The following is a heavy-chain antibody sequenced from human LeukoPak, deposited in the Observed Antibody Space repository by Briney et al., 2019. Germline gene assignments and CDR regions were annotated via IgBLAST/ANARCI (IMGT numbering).Heavy chain of an antibody. CDR2: ISGSGGST. CDR3: AKDRRSKDIVATIFDY. CDR1: GFTFSSYA. J-gene: IGHJ4*02. Sequence: PGGSLRLSCAASGFTFSSYAMSWVRQAPGKGLEWVSAISGSGGSTYYADSVKGRFTISRDNSKNTLYLQMNSLRAEDTAVYYCAKDRRSKDIVATIFDYWGQGTLVTVSS. V-gene: IGHV3-23*01. D-gene: IGHD5-12*01.